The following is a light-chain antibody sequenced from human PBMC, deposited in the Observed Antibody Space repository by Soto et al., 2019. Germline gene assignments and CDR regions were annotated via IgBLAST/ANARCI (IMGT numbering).Light chain of an antibody. CDR3: QQRSNWPPYT. CDR1: QSVSSY. V-gene: IGKV3-11*01. Sequence: EIVLTQSPATLSLSPGERATLSCRASQSVSSYLAWYQQKPGQAPRLLIYDASNRATGIPARFCGSGSGTDFTLTISSLYPEDFAVYYCQQRSNWPPYTFGQGTKLEIK. CDR2: DAS. J-gene: IGKJ2*01.